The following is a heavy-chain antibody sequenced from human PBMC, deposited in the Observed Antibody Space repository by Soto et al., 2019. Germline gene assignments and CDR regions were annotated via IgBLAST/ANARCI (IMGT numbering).Heavy chain of an antibody. Sequence: GGSLRLSCAASGFTFSGSAMHWVRQASGKGLEWVGRIRSKANSYATAYAASVKGRFTISRDDSKNTAYLQMNSLKTEDTAVYYCTRLHYYDSSGYYFPEVDYYYYGMDVWGQGTTVTVSS. D-gene: IGHD3-22*01. CDR3: TRLHYYDSSGYYFPEVDYYYYGMDV. CDR2: IRSKANSYAT. V-gene: IGHV3-73*01. J-gene: IGHJ6*02. CDR1: GFTFSGSA.